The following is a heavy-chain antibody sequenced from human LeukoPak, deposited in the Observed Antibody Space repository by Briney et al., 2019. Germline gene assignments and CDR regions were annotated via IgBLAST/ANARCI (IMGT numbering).Heavy chain of an antibody. D-gene: IGHD3-16*01. CDR2: MSPSSGNT. V-gene: IGHV1-8*01. CDR3: ARTVQTLWRAGDY. J-gene: IGHJ4*02. Sequence: ASVKVSCKASGYTFTSYDINWVRQATGQGLEWMGWMSPSSGNTGYAQKFQGRVTMTRSTSISTAYMELSSLRSEDTAVYYCARTVQTLWRAGDYWGQGTLVTVSS. CDR1: GYTFTSYD.